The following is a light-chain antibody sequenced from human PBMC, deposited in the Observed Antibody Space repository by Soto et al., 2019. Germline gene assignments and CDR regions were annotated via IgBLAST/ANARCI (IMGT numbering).Light chain of an antibody. J-gene: IGKJ4*01. CDR3: QQYNTYPLT. Sequence: DIQMTQSPSTLSASVGDSVTITCRASQSISPLFAWYQQKPGKAPTLLIYKASSLEGGVPSRFSGSGSGTDFNITISSLQPDDFATYYCQQYNTYPLTFGGGTTVEIK. CDR1: QSISPL. CDR2: KAS. V-gene: IGKV1-5*03.